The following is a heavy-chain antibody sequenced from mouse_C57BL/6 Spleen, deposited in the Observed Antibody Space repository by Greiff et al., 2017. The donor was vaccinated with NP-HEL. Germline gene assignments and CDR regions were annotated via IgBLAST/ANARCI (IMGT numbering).Heavy chain of an antibody. CDR2: ISDGGSYT. CDR3: ARDPGRWLLNYFDY. CDR1: GFTFSSYA. J-gene: IGHJ2*01. V-gene: IGHV5-4*01. D-gene: IGHD2-3*01. Sequence: EVKLMESGGGLVKPGGSLKLSCAASGFTFSSYAMSWVRQTPEKRLEWVATISDGGSYTYYPDNVKGRFTISRDNAKNNLYLQMSHLKSEDTAMYYCARDPGRWLLNYFDYWGQGTTLTVSS.